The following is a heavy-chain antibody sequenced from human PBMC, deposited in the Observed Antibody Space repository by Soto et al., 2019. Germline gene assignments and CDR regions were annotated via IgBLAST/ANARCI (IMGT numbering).Heavy chain of an antibody. CDR1: GGSISSGDYY. V-gene: IGHV4-30-4*02. Sequence: PSETLSLTCTVSGGSISSGDYYWSWIRQPPGKGLEWIGYIYYSGGTYYNPSLKSRVTISEDTSKNQFSLKLNSVTAADTAVYFCARGGSGYPTGAFDYWGQGTLVTVSS. J-gene: IGHJ4*02. CDR2: IYYSGGT. CDR3: ARGGSGYPTGAFDY. D-gene: IGHD3-22*01.